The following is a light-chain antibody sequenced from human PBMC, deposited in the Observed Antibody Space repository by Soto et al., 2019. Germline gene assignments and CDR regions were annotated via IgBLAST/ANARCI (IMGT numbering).Light chain of an antibody. CDR2: DVS. V-gene: IGLV2-14*01. J-gene: IGLJ2*01. Sequence: QSVLTQPASVSGSPGQSITISCTGTSSDVGGYNYVSWYQQHPGKAPKLMIYDVSNRPSGVSNRFSGSKSGNTASLTISGLQAEDEADYYCSSYTRSSPLEAVLGGGTKVTV. CDR3: SSYTRSSPLEAV. CDR1: SSDVGGYNY.